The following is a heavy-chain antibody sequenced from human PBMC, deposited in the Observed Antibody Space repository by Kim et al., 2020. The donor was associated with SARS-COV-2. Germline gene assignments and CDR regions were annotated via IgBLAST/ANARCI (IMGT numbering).Heavy chain of an antibody. Sequence: GGSLRLSCAVSGLTFSDFYMSWIRQAPGKGLEWLSYISGSGSTKNHADSVKGRFTISRDNARNSLYLQMNSLRVEDTAVYYCARGTYSHYYWFDPWGQGT. CDR1: GLTFSDFY. D-gene: IGHD4-4*01. CDR3: ARGTYSHYYWFDP. J-gene: IGHJ5*02. CDR2: ISGSGSTK. V-gene: IGHV3-11*01.